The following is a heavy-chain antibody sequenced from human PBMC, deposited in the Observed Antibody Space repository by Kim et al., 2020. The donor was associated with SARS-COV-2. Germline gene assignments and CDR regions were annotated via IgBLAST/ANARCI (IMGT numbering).Heavy chain of an antibody. Sequence: SSTSYAASVKGRVTISRDNAKNTLYLQMNSLRAEDTAVYYCARGGSGSLDYWGQGTLVTVSS. J-gene: IGHJ4*02. CDR2: SST. V-gene: IGHV3-74*01. CDR3: ARGGSGSLDY. D-gene: IGHD3-16*01.